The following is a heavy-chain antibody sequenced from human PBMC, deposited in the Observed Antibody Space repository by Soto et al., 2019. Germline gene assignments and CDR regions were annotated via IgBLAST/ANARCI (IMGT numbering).Heavy chain of an antibody. CDR2: INWDGRIA. CDR3: AKDEGAAVESPGD. J-gene: IGHJ4*01. CDR1: GFIFDDFT. Sequence: GGSLRLSCAASGFIFDDFTMHWVRLVPGKGLQWVSYINWDGRIAMYADSVKDRFTISRDNTNNHLYLQMNSLRSDDTALYYCAKDEGAAVESPGDWGHGTLVTVSS. D-gene: IGHD6-13*01. V-gene: IGHV3-43*01.